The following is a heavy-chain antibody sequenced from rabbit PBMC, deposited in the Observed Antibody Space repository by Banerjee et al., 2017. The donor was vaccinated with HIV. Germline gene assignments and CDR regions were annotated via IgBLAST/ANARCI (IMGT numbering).Heavy chain of an antibody. D-gene: IGHD8-1*01. J-gene: IGHJ4*01. V-gene: IGHV1S43*01. CDR1: GIDFSSYYR. Sequence: QEQLVESGGGLVTLGGSLKLTCKASGIDFSSYYRMCWVRQAPGKGLELIACIYTSSGSTWYASWVNGRFTISSHNAQNTLYLQLNSLTAADTATYFCARDPSYAGSNYPINLWGQGTLVTVS. CDR3: ARDPSYAGSNYPINL. CDR2: IYTSSGST.